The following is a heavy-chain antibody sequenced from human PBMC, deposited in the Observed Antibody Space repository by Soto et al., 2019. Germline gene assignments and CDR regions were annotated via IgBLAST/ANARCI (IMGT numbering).Heavy chain of an antibody. J-gene: IGHJ3*02. Sequence: GGSLRFSCAASGFTFSRYSMNWVRQAPGKGLEWVSSISSSGNYIYFADSMKGRFTISRDNAKNSLYLQMNSLRAEDTAVYYCARTLISTVRGVLDGFDIWGQGTMVTVSS. CDR3: ARTLISTVRGVLDGFDI. D-gene: IGHD3-10*01. V-gene: IGHV3-21*01. CDR2: ISSSGNYI. CDR1: GFTFSRYS.